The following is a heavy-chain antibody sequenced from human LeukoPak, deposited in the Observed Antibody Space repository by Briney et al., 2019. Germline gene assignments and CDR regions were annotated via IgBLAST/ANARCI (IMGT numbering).Heavy chain of an antibody. J-gene: IGHJ4*02. CDR3: ARVYCSRGNCYSPGDY. D-gene: IGHD2-15*01. CDR1: GGTFSSYA. Sequence: ASVKVSCKASGGTFSSYAISWVRQAPRQGLEWMGGIIPIFGTANYAQKFQGRVTITADESTSTAYMELSSLRSEDTAVYYCARVYCSRGNCYSPGDYWGQGTLVTVSS. CDR2: IIPIFGTA. V-gene: IGHV1-69*13.